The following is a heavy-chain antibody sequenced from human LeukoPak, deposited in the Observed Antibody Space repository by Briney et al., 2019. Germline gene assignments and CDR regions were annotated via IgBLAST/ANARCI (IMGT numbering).Heavy chain of an antibody. CDR3: ARDGTYYDFWSGSVEGAFDI. Sequence: GGSLRLSCAASGFTFSSYSMNWVRQAPGKGLEWVSSISSSSSYIYYADSVKGRFTISRENAKNSLYLQMNSLRAEDTAVYYCARDGTYYDFWSGSVEGAFDIWGQGTMVTVSS. D-gene: IGHD3-3*01. J-gene: IGHJ3*02. CDR1: GFTFSSYS. V-gene: IGHV3-21*01. CDR2: ISSSSSYI.